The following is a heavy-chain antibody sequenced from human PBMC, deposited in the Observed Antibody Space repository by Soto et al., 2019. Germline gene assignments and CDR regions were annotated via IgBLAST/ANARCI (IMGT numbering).Heavy chain of an antibody. D-gene: IGHD2-8*01. V-gene: IGHV3-74*01. CDR3: AREEPIVLMVYAKNAFDI. CDR2: INSDGSST. J-gene: IGHJ3*02. CDR1: GFTFSSYW. Sequence: EVQLVESGGGLVQPGGSLRLSCAASGFTFSSYWMHWVRQAPGKGLVWVSRINSDGSSTSYADSVKGRFTISRDNAKNTLYLQMNSLRAEDTAVYYCAREEPIVLMVYAKNAFDIWGQGTMVTVSS.